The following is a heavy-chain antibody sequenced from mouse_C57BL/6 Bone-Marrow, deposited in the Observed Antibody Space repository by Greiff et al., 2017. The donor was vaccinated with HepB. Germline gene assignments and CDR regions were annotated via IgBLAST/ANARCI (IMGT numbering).Heavy chain of an antibody. V-gene: IGHV3-8*01. CDR3: ARYKFITTVVATEHWYFDV. Sequence: EVQLQESGPGLAKPSQTLSLTCSVTGYSITSDYWNWIRKFPGNKLEYMGYISYSGSTYYNPSLKSRISITRDTSKNQYYLQLNSVTTEDTATYYCARYKFITTVVATEHWYFDVWGTGTTVTVSS. J-gene: IGHJ1*03. D-gene: IGHD1-1*01. CDR2: ISYSGST. CDR1: GYSITSDY.